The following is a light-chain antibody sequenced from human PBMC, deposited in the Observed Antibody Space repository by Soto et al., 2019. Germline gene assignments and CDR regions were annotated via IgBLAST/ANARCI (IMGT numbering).Light chain of an antibody. CDR2: EDT. CDR3: SSYTSSSPCV. V-gene: IGLV2-14*01. CDR1: SSDIGGYDY. Sequence: QSALTQPASVSGSPGQSITISCTGTSSDIGGYDYVSWYQQHPGKAPKVMIFEDTNRPSGVSDRFSGSKSGNTASLTISGLQAEDEADYYCSSYTSSSPCVFGTGTKVTVL. J-gene: IGLJ1*01.